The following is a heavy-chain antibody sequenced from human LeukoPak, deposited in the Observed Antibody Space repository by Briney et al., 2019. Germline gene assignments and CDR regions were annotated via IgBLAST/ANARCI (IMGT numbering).Heavy chain of an antibody. Sequence: GGSLRLSCTASGFTFGDYAMSWFRQAPGKGLEWVGRIKSKTDGGTTDYAAPVKGRFTISRDDSKNTLYLQMNSLKTEDTAVYYCTTSSSFDYWGQGTLVTVSS. CDR1: GFTFGDYA. D-gene: IGHD6-6*01. CDR2: IKSKTDGGTT. V-gene: IGHV3-15*01. J-gene: IGHJ4*02. CDR3: TTSSSFDY.